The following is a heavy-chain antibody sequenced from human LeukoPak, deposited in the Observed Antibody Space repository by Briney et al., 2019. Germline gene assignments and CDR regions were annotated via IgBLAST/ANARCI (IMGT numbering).Heavy chain of an antibody. Sequence: SETLSLTCAVYGGSFSGYYWSWIRQPPGKGLEWIGYIYYSGSTNYNPSLKRRVTISVDTSKNQFSLKLSSVTAADTAVYYCARDGIQGKYSSGWYSDWGQGTLVTVSS. CDR3: ARDGIQGKYSSGWYSD. D-gene: IGHD6-19*01. V-gene: IGHV4-59*01. J-gene: IGHJ4*02. CDR2: IYYSGST. CDR1: GGSFSGYY.